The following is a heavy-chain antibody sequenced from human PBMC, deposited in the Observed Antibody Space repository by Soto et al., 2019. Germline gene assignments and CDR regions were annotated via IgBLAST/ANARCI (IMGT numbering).Heavy chain of an antibody. CDR1: GFTFSSYW. J-gene: IGHJ4*02. V-gene: IGHV3-74*01. Sequence: EVQLVESGGGLVQPGGSLRLSCAASGFTFSSYWMHWVRQAPGKGLVWVSRINSDGSSTNYADSVKGRFTISRDNTKNTLYLQLNSLRAEDTAVYYCTRGGGLTGGDYWGQGTLVTVSS. CDR3: TRGGGLTGGDY. CDR2: INSDGSST. D-gene: IGHD3-16*01.